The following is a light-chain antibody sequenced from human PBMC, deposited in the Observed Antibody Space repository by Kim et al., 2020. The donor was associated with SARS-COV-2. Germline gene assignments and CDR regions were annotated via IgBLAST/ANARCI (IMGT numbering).Light chain of an antibody. CDR3: QHYCTSPPMYT. CDR2: GTS. J-gene: IGKJ2*01. V-gene: IGKV3-20*01. Sequence: EIVLTQSPGTLSLSPGERATLSCRTGQSVSSTYLAWYQHKPGQAPRLVISGTSTRATGIPDRFSGSGSGTDFTLTISRLEPEDFAVYYCQHYCTSPPMYTFGQGTKLEI. CDR1: QSVSSTY.